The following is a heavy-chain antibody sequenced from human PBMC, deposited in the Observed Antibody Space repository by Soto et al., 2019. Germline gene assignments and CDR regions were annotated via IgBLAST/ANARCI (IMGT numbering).Heavy chain of an antibody. CDR3: VRHYNQYLPASFSH. CDR1: GFALSDYY. D-gene: IGHD3-10*01. J-gene: IGHJ4*02. Sequence: QVQLVESGGALVKPGGSLRLSCAASGFALSDYYMHWIRQAPGKGLEWISSIAVTGHNKFYSESVSGRFTISRDNTNNPHYLQMKSLTAEDTAVYYCVRHYNQYLPASFSHWCQGTLLTVSS. CDR2: IAVTGHNK. V-gene: IGHV3-11*01.